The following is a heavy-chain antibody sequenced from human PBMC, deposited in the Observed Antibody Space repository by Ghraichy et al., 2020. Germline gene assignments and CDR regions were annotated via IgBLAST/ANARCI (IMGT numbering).Heavy chain of an antibody. J-gene: IGHJ4*02. CDR1: GFTFSSYS. D-gene: IGHD6-6*01. CDR3: ARTPQIKQRLEYSSSPDY. V-gene: IGHV3-21*01. CDR2: ISSSSSYI. Sequence: GESLNISCAASGFTFSSYSMNWVRQAPGKGLEWVSSISSSSSYIYYADSVKGRFTISRDNAKNSLYLQMNSLRAEDTAVYYCARTPQIKQRLEYSSSPDYWGQGTLVTVSS.